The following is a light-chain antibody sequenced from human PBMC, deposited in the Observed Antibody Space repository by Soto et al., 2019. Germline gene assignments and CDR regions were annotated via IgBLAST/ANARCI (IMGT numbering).Light chain of an antibody. CDR1: SGDVGGYNY. CDR2: DVN. CDR3: CSHAGTYSLV. Sequence: QSALTQPRSVSGSPGQSVTISCTGTSGDVGGYNYVSWFQQHPGKAPKLMIHDVNTRPSGVPDRFSGSKSGNTAPLTISGLQAEDEAEYYCCSHAGTYSLVFGGGTKVTVL. J-gene: IGLJ2*01. V-gene: IGLV2-11*01.